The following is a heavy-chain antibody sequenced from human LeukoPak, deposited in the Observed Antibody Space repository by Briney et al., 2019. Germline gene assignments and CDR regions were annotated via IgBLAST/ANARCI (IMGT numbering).Heavy chain of an antibody. CDR2: INSGGSGT. Sequence: PGGSLRLSCAASGFNFASNWMHWVRQTPGKGLMWVSRINSGGSGTSYADSVEGRFTISRDNAKNTLYLQMNNLRAEDTAVYYCARDKGDYDTSGSLFVFGGQGTLVTVSS. CDR3: ARDKGDYDTSGSLFVF. D-gene: IGHD3-22*01. J-gene: IGHJ4*02. CDR1: GFNFASNW. V-gene: IGHV3-74*01.